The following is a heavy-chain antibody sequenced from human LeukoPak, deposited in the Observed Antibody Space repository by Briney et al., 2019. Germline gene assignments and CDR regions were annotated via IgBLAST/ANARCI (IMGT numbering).Heavy chain of an antibody. CDR3: ARADDSSGYDLDY. CDR2: INHSGST. CDR1: GGSFSGYY. Sequence: SGTLSLTCAVYGGSFSGYYWSWIRQPPGKGLEWIGEINHSGSTNYNPSLKSRVTISVDTSKNQFSLKLSSVTAADTAVYYCARADDSSGYDLDYWGQGTLVTVSS. D-gene: IGHD3-22*01. V-gene: IGHV4-34*01. J-gene: IGHJ4*02.